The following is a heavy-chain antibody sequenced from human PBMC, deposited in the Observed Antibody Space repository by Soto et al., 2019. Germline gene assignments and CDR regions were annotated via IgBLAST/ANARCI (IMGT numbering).Heavy chain of an antibody. CDR1: GGTFSSYT. D-gene: IGHD4-17*01. Sequence: QVQLVQSGAEVKKPGSSVKVSCKASGGTFSSYTISWVRQAPGQGLEWMGRIIPILGIANYAQKFQGRVTITADKSTSTAYMELSSLRSEDMAVYYCARDLDYGDYGDFDYWGQGTLVTVSS. V-gene: IGHV1-69*08. CDR3: ARDLDYGDYGDFDY. CDR2: IIPILGIA. J-gene: IGHJ4*02.